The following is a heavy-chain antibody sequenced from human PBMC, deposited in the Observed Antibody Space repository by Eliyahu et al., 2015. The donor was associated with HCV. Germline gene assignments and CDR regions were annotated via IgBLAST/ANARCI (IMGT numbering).Heavy chain of an antibody. CDR2: IWYDGNKK. J-gene: IGHJ3*02. V-gene: IGHV3-33*01. Sequence: QVQLVESGGGVVQPGXSLXXSCAAXGXTFNXYGMHGVRQAPGKGXEWVALIWYDGNKKYYADSVKGRFTISRDNSKNTLSLQMNSLRVEDTAVYYCARPFIVGATHDVFDIWGQGTMVTVSS. CDR3: ARPFIVGATHDVFDI. CDR1: GXTFNXYG. D-gene: IGHD1-26*01.